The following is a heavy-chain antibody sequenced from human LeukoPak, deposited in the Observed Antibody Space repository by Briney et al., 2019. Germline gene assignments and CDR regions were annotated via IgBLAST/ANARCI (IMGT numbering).Heavy chain of an antibody. J-gene: IGHJ4*02. D-gene: IGHD6-13*01. V-gene: IGHV3-20*04. Sequence: GGSLRLSCAASGFTFDDYGMSWVRQAPGKGLEWVSGINWNGGSTGYADSVKGRFTISRDNAKNSLYLQMNSLRAEDTAVYYCARETPDSSSWTAFDFWGQGTLVTVSS. CDR1: GFTFDDYG. CDR3: ARETPDSSSWTAFDF. CDR2: INWNGGST.